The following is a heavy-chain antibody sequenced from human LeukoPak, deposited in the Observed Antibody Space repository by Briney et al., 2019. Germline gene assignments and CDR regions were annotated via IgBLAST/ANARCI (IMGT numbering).Heavy chain of an antibody. CDR1: GFTFDDYG. CDR2: ISWDGGTI. Sequence: GGSLRLSCAASGFTFDDYGFHWVRQAPGKGMVWVSLISWDGGTIYYADSVRGRFTISRDNSKNSLYLRMNSLRAEDTALYYCAKGSGGAYYNYFEDWGQGTLVSVAS. D-gene: IGHD1-26*01. J-gene: IGHJ4*02. CDR3: AKGSGGAYYNYFED. V-gene: IGHV3-43D*03.